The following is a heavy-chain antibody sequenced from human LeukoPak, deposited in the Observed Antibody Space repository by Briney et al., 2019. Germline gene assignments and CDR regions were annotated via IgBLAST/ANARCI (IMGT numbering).Heavy chain of an antibody. J-gene: IGHJ4*02. CDR1: GFTFSSYA. V-gene: IGHV3-23*01. CDR2: IGGSGGST. CDR3: AKDPGYDYVWGSCRHFDY. D-gene: IGHD3-16*02. Sequence: GGSLRLSCAASGFTFSSYAMSWVRQAPGKGLEWVSAIGGSGGSTYYADSVKGRFTISRDNSKNTLYLQMNSLRAEDTAVYYCAKDPGYDYVWGSCRHFDYWGQGTLVTVSS.